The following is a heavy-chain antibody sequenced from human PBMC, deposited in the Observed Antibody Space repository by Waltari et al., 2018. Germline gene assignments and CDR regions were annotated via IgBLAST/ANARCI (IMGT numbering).Heavy chain of an antibody. CDR2: IYHSGST. CDR3: ARSYGSGSYYNF. D-gene: IGHD3-10*01. CDR1: GYSISSGYY. Sequence: QVQLQESGPGLVKPSETLSLTCAVSGYSISSGYYWGWIRQPPGKGLEWIGSIYHSGSTYYNPSLKSRVTISVDTSKNQFSLKLSSVTAADTAVYYCARSYGSGSYYNFWGQGTLVTVSS. V-gene: IGHV4-38-2*01. J-gene: IGHJ4*02.